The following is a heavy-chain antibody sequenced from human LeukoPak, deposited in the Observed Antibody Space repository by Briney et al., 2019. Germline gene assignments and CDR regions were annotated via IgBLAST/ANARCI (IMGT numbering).Heavy chain of an antibody. CDR3: ARNVGHFYYDGSGSELYYYYLDV. V-gene: IGHV1-8*02. CDR1: GNTFISDE. Sequence: ASVKVSCKASGNTFISDEINWVRQATGQGLEWMAWMSASSGNAASAQKFQGRLTMTRNTSISTAYMELSSLNSDDTAVYYCARNVGHFYYDGSGSELYYYYLDVWGKGTTVTVSS. CDR2: MSASSGNA. J-gene: IGHJ6*03. D-gene: IGHD3-22*01.